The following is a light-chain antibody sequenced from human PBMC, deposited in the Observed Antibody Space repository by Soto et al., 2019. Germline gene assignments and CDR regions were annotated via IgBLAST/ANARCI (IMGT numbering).Light chain of an antibody. CDR3: SSYGGRNTSV. V-gene: IGLV2-8*01. CDR2: EVS. CDR1: SSDIGRYNY. J-gene: IGLJ1*01. Sequence: QSALTQPPSASGSPGQSVTISCTGTSSDIGRYNYVSWYQHHPDKAPKLIIYEVSKRPSGVPDRFSGSKSDNTASLTVSGVQAEDEADYYCSSYGGRNTSVFGAGTKVTVL.